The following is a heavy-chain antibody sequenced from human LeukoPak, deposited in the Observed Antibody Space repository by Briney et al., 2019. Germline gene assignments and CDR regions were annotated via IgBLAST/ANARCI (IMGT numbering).Heavy chain of an antibody. Sequence: GGSLRLSCAASGFTFSSYGMHWVRQAPGKGLEWVALIWYDESNKYYTDSVKGRLTISRDNSKNTLYLQMNSLRAEDTAIYYCAREGPRGNSQFDYWGRGTLVTVSS. V-gene: IGHV3-33*01. CDR3: AREGPRGNSQFDY. CDR1: GFTFSSYG. J-gene: IGHJ4*02. CDR2: IWYDESNK. D-gene: IGHD2/OR15-2a*01.